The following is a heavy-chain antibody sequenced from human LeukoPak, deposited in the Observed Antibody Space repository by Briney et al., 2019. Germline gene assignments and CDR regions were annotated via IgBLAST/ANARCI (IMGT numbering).Heavy chain of an antibody. CDR3: ARRYCSSTSCYTPNYYYYGMDV. J-gene: IGHJ6*02. Sequence: GASAKVSCKASGYTFTSYGISWVRQAPGQGLEWMGWISSYNGNTNYAQKLQGRVTMTTDTSASTAYMELRSLRSDDTAVYYCARRYCSSTSCYTPNYYYYGMDVWGQGTTVTVSS. D-gene: IGHD2-2*02. CDR2: ISSYNGNT. CDR1: GYTFTSYG. V-gene: IGHV1-18*01.